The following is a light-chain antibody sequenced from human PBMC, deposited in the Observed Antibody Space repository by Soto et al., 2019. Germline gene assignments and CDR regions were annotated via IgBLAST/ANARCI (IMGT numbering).Light chain of an antibody. J-gene: IGKJ3*01. V-gene: IGKV3-11*01. CDR1: ESVRSR. CDR2: DAS. CDR3: QQRTNWACT. Sequence: EIVLTQSLAILSLSPGERATLSCRASESVRSRLAWYQQKPGQPPRLLRFDASSRATDIPARFSGSGSGTDFTLPISSLEPEDFAVYYCQQRTNWACTFGPGTRVDSK.